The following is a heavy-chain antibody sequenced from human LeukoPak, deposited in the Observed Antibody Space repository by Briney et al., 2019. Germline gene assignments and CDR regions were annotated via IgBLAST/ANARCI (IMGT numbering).Heavy chain of an antibody. CDR1: GGTFSSYA. CDR3: ARDGRVVRSRFSLPDY. V-gene: IGHV1-69*04. Sequence: SVKVSCKASGGTFSSYAISWVRQAPGQGLEWMGRIIPILGIANYAQKFQGRVTITADKSTSTAYMELSSLRSEDTAVYYCARDGRVVRSRFSLPDYWGQGTLVTVSS. J-gene: IGHJ4*02. D-gene: IGHD2-2*01. CDR2: IIPILGIA.